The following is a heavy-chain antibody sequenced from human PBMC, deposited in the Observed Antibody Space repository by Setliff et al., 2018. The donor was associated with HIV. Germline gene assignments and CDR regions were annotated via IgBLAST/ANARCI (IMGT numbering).Heavy chain of an antibody. CDR1: GGSISNFY. CDR3: ARVQMAYAAFDV. CDR2: IYSTGDT. J-gene: IGHJ3*01. V-gene: IGHV4-59*13. D-gene: IGHD4-17*01. Sequence: SETLSLTCSVSGGSISNFYWSWIRQPPGKGLEWVGHIYSTGDTNYNPSLKSRVTLSADTSKNQLSLKLSSVTAADTAVYYCARVQMAYAAFDVWGQGTMVTVSS.